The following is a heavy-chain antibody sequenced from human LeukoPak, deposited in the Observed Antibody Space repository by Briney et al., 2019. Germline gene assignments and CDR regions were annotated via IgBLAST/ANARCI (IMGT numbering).Heavy chain of an antibody. V-gene: IGHV3-23*01. CDR1: GFTFSSYA. D-gene: IGHD3-10*01. J-gene: IGHJ4*02. Sequence: PGGSLRLSCAASGFTFSSYAMSWVRQAPGKGLEWVSAISGSGGSTYYADSVEGRFTISRDNSKNTLYLQMNSLRAEDTAVYYCAKDLGAAWFGELSSGGYWGQGTLVTVSS. CDR2: ISGSGGST. CDR3: AKDLGAAWFGELSSGGY.